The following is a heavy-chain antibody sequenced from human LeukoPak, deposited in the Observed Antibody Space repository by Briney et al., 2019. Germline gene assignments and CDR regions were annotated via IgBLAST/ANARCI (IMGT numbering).Heavy chain of an antibody. CDR2: MNPNSGNT. J-gene: IGHJ4*02. CDR1: GYTFTSYD. CDR3: ARVGRWFGELYIDY. V-gene: IGHV1-8*01. D-gene: IGHD3-10*01. Sequence: ASVKVSCKASGYTFTSYDINWVRQATGQGLEWMGWMNPNSGNTGYAQKFQGRVTMTRNTSISTAYMGLSSLRSEDTAVYYCARVGRWFGELYIDYWGQGTLVTVSS.